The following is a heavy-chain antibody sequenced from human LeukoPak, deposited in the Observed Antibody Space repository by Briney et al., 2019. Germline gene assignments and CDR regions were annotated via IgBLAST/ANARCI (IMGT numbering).Heavy chain of an antibody. D-gene: IGHD6-19*01. CDR2: ISPSGGST. V-gene: IGHV1-46*01. Sequence: ASVKVSCKTSGYTFTHYYLHWVRQAPGQGLEWMGMISPSGGSTSYPQKFQGRVTMTRDTSTSTVYMELSSLRPEDTAVYFCARDGVAGTYYFDYWGQGTVVTVSS. J-gene: IGHJ4*02. CDR1: GYTFTHYY. CDR3: ARDGVAGTYYFDY.